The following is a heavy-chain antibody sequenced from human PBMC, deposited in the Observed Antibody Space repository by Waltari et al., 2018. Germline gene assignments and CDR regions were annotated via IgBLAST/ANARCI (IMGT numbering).Heavy chain of an antibody. D-gene: IGHD3-22*01. CDR3: AKARGSSGYYYIFDY. CDR1: GFIFSSYG. Sequence: QVQLVESGGGVVQPGRSLRLSCAASGFIFSSYGMHWVRQAPGKGLEWVAVISYDGSNKYYADSVKGRFTISRDNSKNTLYLQMNSLRAEDTAVYYCAKARGSSGYYYIFDYWGQGTLVTVSS. J-gene: IGHJ4*02. CDR2: ISYDGSNK. V-gene: IGHV3-30*18.